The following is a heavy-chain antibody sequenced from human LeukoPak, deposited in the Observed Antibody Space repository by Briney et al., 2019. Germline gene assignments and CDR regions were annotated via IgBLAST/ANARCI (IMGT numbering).Heavy chain of an antibody. CDR3: ARDPPCGGDCYAFDI. V-gene: IGHV1-8*01. Sequence: ASVKVSXKASGYTFTNSDINWVRQATGQGLEWMGLMNPDSGNTAYAPKFQGRVTMTRDTSITTAYLELSGLRFEDTAVYYCARDPPCGGDCYAFDIWGQGTMVTVSS. CDR2: MNPDSGNT. CDR1: GYTFTNSD. J-gene: IGHJ3*02. D-gene: IGHD2-21*02.